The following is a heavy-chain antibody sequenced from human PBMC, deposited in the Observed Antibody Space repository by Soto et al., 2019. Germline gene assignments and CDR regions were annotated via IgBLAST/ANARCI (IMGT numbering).Heavy chain of an antibody. V-gene: IGHV4-34*01. CDR2: INHSGST. Sequence: SETLSLTCAVYGGSFSGYYWSWIRQPPGKGLEWIGEINHSGSTNYNPSLKSRVTISVDTSKNQFSLKLSSVTAADTAVYYCASIKGSGSLYYMDVWGKGTTVTVSS. CDR3: ASIKGSGSLYYMDV. J-gene: IGHJ6*03. CDR1: GGSFSGYY. D-gene: IGHD3-3*01.